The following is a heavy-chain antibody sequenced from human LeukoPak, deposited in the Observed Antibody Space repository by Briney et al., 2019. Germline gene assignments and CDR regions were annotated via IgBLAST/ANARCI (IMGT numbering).Heavy chain of an antibody. CDR2: ISSTSSNI. V-gene: IGHV3-21*01. CDR3: ARAGYSSSWRERYKYYFDY. Sequence: GSLRLSCAASGFTFSSYGMNWVRQAPGKGLEWVSSISSTSSNIYYADSVKGRFTISRDNAKNSLFLQMSSLRAEDAALYYCARAGYSSSWRERYKYYFDYWGQGTLVTVSS. D-gene: IGHD6-13*01. J-gene: IGHJ4*02. CDR1: GFTFSSYG.